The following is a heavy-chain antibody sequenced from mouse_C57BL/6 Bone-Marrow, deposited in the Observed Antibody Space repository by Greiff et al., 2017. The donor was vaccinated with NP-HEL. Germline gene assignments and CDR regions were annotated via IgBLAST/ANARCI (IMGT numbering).Heavy chain of an antibody. CDR2: IDPENGDT. V-gene: IGHV14-4*01. D-gene: IGHD2-1*01. Sequence: VQLQQSGAELVRPGASVKLSCTASGFNIKDDYMHWVKQRPEQGLEWIGWIDPENGDTEYASKFQGQATITADTSSNTAYLQLSSLTSEDTAVYYCTTIYYGNPWYFDVWGTGTTVTVSS. CDR1: GFNIKDDY. J-gene: IGHJ1*03. CDR3: TTIYYGNPWYFDV.